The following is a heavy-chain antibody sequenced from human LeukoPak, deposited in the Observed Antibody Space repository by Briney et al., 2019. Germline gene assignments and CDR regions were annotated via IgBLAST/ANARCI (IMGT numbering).Heavy chain of an antibody. V-gene: IGHV3-74*01. D-gene: IGHD6-19*01. CDR1: AFTFSNYW. CDR2: IDSDGTTA. CDR3: AKDRRQQWLVSYYFDY. J-gene: IGHJ4*02. Sequence: GGSLRLSCAASAFTFSNYWMHWVRQTPGKGLVWVARIDSDGTTATYADSVKGRFTISRDNSKNTLYLQMNSLRAEDTAVYYCAKDRRQQWLVSYYFDYWGQGTLVTVSS.